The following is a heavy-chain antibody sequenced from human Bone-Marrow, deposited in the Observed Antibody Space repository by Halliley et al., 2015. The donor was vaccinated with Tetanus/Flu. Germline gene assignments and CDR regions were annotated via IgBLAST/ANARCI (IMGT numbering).Heavy chain of an antibody. CDR3: ARSRRSDSWNPYYYGLDV. D-gene: IGHD1-1*01. Sequence: NPRGESTTYAQTFQGRVTMTRDSSTSTVYLDLSSLRSEDTAIYYCARSRRSDSWNPYYYGLDVWGQGTTVTVS. CDR2: NPRGEST. J-gene: IGHJ6*01. V-gene: IGHV1-46*01.